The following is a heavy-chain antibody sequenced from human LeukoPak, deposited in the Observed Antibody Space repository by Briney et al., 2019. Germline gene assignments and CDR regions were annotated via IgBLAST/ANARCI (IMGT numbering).Heavy chain of an antibody. CDR1: GYSFTGHY. CDR3: ARVNSGYDPNAFDI. D-gene: IGHD5-12*01. V-gene: IGHV1-2*02. CDR2: INPKSGGT. Sequence: GASVKVSCKASGYSFTGHYMHWVRQAPGQGLEWMGWINPKSGGTNYAQKFQGRVTMTRDTSISTAYMDMSSLRSDDTAVYYCARVNSGYDPNAFDIWGQGTMVTVSS. J-gene: IGHJ3*02.